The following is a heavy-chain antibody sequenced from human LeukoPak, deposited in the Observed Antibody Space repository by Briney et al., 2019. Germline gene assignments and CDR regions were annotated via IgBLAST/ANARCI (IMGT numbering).Heavy chain of an antibody. D-gene: IGHD3-16*02. CDR2: IIPIFGTA. J-gene: IGHJ5*02. CDR3: ARDQVITFGGVIVDNNWFDP. V-gene: IGHV1-69*05. CDR1: GGTFSSYA. Sequence: SVRVSCKASGGTFSSYAISWVRQAPGQGLEWMGGIIPIFGTANYAQKFQGRVTITTDESTSTAYMEPSSLRSEDTAVYYCARDQVITFGGVIVDNNWFDPWGQGTLVTVSS.